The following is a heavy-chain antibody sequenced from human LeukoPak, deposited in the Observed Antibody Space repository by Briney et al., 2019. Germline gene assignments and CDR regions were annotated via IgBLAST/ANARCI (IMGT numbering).Heavy chain of an antibody. Sequence: GGSLRLSCAASGFTFSSYAMSWVRQAPGKGLEWVSAISGSGGSTYYADSVKGRFTISRDNSENTLYLQMNSLRAEDTAVYYCAKDSGGDFRFFDYWGQGTLVTVSS. CDR3: AKDSGGDFRFFDY. CDR2: ISGSGGST. V-gene: IGHV3-23*01. J-gene: IGHJ4*02. D-gene: IGHD2-21*02. CDR1: GFTFSSYA.